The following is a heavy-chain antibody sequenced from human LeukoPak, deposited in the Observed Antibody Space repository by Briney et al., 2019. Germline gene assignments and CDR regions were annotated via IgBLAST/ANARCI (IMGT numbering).Heavy chain of an antibody. CDR3: ARDGGRYCSGGSCYYFDY. CDR2: ISYDGSNK. V-gene: IGHV3-30*03. D-gene: IGHD2-15*01. Sequence: GRSLRLSCAASGFTFSSYGMHWVRQAPGKGLEWVAVISYDGSNKYYADSVKGRFTISRDNSKNTLYLQMNSLRAEDTAVYYCARDGGRYCSGGSCYYFDYWGQGTLVTVSS. CDR1: GFTFSSYG. J-gene: IGHJ4*02.